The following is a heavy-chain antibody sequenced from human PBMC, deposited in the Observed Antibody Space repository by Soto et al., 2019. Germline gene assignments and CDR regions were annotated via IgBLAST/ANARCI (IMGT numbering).Heavy chain of an antibody. J-gene: IGHJ6*02. V-gene: IGHV4-4*02. D-gene: IGHD3-9*01. CDR3: ARDGYPQYDILTGYSAYYGMDV. Sequence: SETLSLTCAVSGGSISSSNWWSWVRQPPGKGLEWIGEIYHSGSTNYNPSLKSRVTISVDKSKNQFSLKLSSVTAADTAVYYCARDGYPQYDILTGYSAYYGMDVWGQGTTVT. CDR1: GGSISSSNW. CDR2: IYHSGST.